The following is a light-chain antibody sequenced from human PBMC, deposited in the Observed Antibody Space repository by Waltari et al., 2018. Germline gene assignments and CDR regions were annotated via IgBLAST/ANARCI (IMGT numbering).Light chain of an antibody. J-gene: IGKJ2*01. Sequence: EIVLTQSPGTLSLSPGERATLSCRASQSVSSSYLAWYQQKPGQAPRLLIYGASSRATCIPYRFSGSGSGTDCTLTISRLEPEDFAVYYCQQYGSSPRYTFGQGTKLEIK. V-gene: IGKV3-20*01. CDR1: QSVSSSY. CDR3: QQYGSSPRYT. CDR2: GAS.